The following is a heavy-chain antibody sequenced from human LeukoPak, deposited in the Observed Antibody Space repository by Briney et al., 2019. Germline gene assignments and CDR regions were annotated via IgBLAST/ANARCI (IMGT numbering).Heavy chain of an antibody. CDR2: ISSSTSTI. D-gene: IGHD2-15*01. J-gene: IGHJ3*02. V-gene: IGHV3-48*04. CDR1: GFTFSTYS. Sequence: PGGSLRLSCAASGFTFSTYSMNWVRQAPGKGLEWVSYISSSTSTIYYADSVKGRFTISRDNAKNSLYLQMNSLRAEDTAVYYCAKSGRRGLAHAFDIWGQGTMVTVSS. CDR3: AKSGRRGLAHAFDI.